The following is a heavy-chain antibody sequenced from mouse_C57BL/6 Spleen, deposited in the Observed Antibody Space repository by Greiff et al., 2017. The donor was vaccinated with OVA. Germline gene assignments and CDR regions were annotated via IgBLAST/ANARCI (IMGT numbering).Heavy chain of an antibody. V-gene: IGHV5-6*01. CDR3: ARQGLYARDY. J-gene: IGHJ4*01. D-gene: IGHD3-1*01. CDR2: ISSGGSYT. Sequence: EVKVVESGGDLVKPGGSLKLSCAASGFTFSSYGMSWVRQTPDKRLEWVATISSGGSYTYYPDSVKGRFTISRDNAKNTLYLQMSSLKSEDTAMYYCARQGLYARDYWGQGTSVTVSS. CDR1: GFTFSSYG.